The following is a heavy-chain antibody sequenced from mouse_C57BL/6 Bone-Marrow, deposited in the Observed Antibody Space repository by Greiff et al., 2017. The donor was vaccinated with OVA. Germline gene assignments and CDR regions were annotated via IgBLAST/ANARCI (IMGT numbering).Heavy chain of an antibody. CDR2: SRNKANDYTT. V-gene: IGHV7-1*01. CDR1: GFTFSDFY. CDR3: ARDDYYWYFDV. Sequence: EVKLMESGGGLVQSGRSLRLSCATSGFTFSDFYMEWVRQAPGKGLEWIAASRNKANDYTTEYSASVKGRFIVSRDTSQSILYLQMNALRAEDTAIYYRARDDYYWYFDVWGTGTTVTVSS. J-gene: IGHJ1*03.